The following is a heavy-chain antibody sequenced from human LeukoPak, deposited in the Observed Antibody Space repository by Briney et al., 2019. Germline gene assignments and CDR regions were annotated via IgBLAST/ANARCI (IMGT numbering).Heavy chain of an antibody. CDR2: ISAYNGNT. J-gene: IGHJ3*02. D-gene: IGHD6-19*01. V-gene: IGHV1-18*01. CDR1: GYTFTSYG. Sequence: RASVKVSCKASGYTFTSYGISWVRQAPGQGLEWMGWISAYNGNTNYAQKFQGRVTMTTDTSTSTAYMELRSLRSDDTAVYYCARQWLDYDAFDIWGQGTMVTVSS. CDR3: ARQWLDYDAFDI.